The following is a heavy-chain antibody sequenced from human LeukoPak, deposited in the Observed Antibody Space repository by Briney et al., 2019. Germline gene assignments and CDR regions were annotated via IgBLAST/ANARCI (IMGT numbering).Heavy chain of an antibody. Sequence: PGGSLRHSCLSSLFTLISYGMHWVRPAPGKGLKFVSSITSDRGGTYNAYSVKGRFSISRDNAKNTLYLQMASLRAEDAALYYCAALDATDVDYWGQGTLVTVSS. D-gene: IGHD2-15*01. CDR2: ITSDRGGT. V-gene: IGHV3-64D*09. J-gene: IGHJ4*02. CDR3: AALDATDVDY. CDR1: LFTLISYG.